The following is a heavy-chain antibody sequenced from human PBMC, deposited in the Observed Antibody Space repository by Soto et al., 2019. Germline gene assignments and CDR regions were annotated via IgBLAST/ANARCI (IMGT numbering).Heavy chain of an antibody. CDR2: ISYDGSNK. Sequence: GGSLRLSCAASGFTFSSYAMHWVRQAPGKGLEWVAVISYDGSNKYYADSVKGRFTISRDNSKNTLYLQMNSLRAEDTAVYYCARDQWSPDYGDYVGGMDVWGQGTTVTVSS. CDR1: GFTFSSYA. J-gene: IGHJ6*02. CDR3: ARDQWSPDYGDYVGGMDV. D-gene: IGHD4-17*01. V-gene: IGHV3-30-3*01.